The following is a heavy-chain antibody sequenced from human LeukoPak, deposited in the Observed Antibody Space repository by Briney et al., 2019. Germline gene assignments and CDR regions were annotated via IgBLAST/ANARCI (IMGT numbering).Heavy chain of an antibody. Sequence: GGSLRLSCAASGFTFSSYAMSWVRQAPGKGLEWVSAIIGSGGSTYYADSVKGRFTISRDNYKNTLYLQMNSLRAEDTAVYYCAKASDYSNPHYYYYYMDVWGKGTTVTVYS. D-gene: IGHD4-11*01. CDR1: GFTFSSYA. J-gene: IGHJ6*03. V-gene: IGHV3-23*01. CDR2: IIGSGGST. CDR3: AKASDYSNPHYYYYYMDV.